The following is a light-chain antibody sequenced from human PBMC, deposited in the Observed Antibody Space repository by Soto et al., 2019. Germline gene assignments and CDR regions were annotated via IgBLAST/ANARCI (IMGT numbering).Light chain of an antibody. J-gene: IGKJ1*01. CDR1: QTVSSTY. V-gene: IGKV3-20*01. CDR3: QQYGSSPRT. CDR2: GAS. Sequence: EIVLTHSPGTLSLSPGEIATLSCRAIQTVSSTYLAWYQQKPGQAPSLLIYGASSRATGIPDRFSGSGSGTDFTLTISRLEPEDFAVYYCQQYGSSPRTFGQGTKVDIK.